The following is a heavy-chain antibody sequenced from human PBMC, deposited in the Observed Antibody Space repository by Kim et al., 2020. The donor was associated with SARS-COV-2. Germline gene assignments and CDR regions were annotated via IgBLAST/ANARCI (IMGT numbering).Heavy chain of an antibody. CDR3: ARAVEMATIKAWGAFDI. Sequence: LKSRVTISVDTSKNQFSLKLSSVTAADTAVYYCARAVEMATIKAWGAFDIWGQGTMVTVSS. V-gene: IGHV4-59*01. J-gene: IGHJ3*02. D-gene: IGHD5-12*01.